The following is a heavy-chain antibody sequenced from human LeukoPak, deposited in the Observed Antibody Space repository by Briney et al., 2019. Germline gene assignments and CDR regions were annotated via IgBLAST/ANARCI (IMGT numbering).Heavy chain of an antibody. CDR1: GFLFRSYC. J-gene: IGHJ4*02. CDR2: ISSSSSTI. V-gene: IGHV3-48*01. Sequence: GGSLRLSCVGSGFLFRSYCMNWVRHAPGKGLEGFSYISSSSSTIYYAASVKGRFTISRDDAKNSMYLQMNSLRAEDTAVYYCARDLTFGDPLSFDYWGQGTLVTVSS. D-gene: IGHD3-16*01. CDR3: ARDLTFGDPLSFDY.